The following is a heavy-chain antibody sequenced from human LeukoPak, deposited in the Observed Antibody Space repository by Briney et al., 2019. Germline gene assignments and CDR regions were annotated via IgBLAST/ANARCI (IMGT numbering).Heavy chain of an antibody. Sequence: PGGSLRLSCAASGFTFSSYGMHWVRQAPGKGLEWVAVISYDGSNKYYADSVKGRFTISRDNSKNTLYLQMNSLRAEDTAVYYCARSDSSGYYLFDYWGQGTLVTVSS. J-gene: IGHJ4*02. D-gene: IGHD3-22*01. CDR2: ISYDGSNK. V-gene: IGHV3-30*19. CDR3: ARSDSSGYYLFDY. CDR1: GFTFSSYG.